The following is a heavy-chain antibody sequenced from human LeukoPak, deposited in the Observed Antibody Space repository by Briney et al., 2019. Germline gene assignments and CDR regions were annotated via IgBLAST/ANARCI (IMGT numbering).Heavy chain of an antibody. CDR2: INPNSGGT. CDR3: ARGEERNFYYYYGMDV. J-gene: IGHJ6*02. CDR1: GYSFTGYY. V-gene: IGHV1-2*04. Sequence: ASVKVSCKASGYSFTGYYIHWVRQAPGQGLEWMGWINPNSGGTSYVQKFQGWVTMTRDTSISTAYMELNSLRSNDTAVYYCARGEERNFYYYYGMDVWGQGTTDTVSS. D-gene: IGHD1-1*01.